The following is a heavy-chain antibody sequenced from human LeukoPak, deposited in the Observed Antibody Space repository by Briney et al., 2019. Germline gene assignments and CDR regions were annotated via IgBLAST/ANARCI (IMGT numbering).Heavy chain of an antibody. CDR3: AKDIVSTSSNWFDP. V-gene: IGHV3-9*01. Sequence: GRSLRLSCAASGFTFDDYAMHWVRQAPGKGLEWVSGISWNSGSIGYADSVKGRFTISRDNAKNSLYLQMNSLRAEDTALYYCAKDIVSTSSNWFDPWGQGTLVTVSS. J-gene: IGHJ5*02. CDR2: ISWNSGSI. D-gene: IGHD2-2*01. CDR1: GFTFDDYA.